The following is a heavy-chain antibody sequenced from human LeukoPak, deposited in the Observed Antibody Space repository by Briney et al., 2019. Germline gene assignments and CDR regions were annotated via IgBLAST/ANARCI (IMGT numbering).Heavy chain of an antibody. V-gene: IGHV4-31*03. D-gene: IGHD3-3*01. CDR1: GGSISSGGYY. J-gene: IGHJ3*02. Sequence: PSETLSLTCTVSGGSISSGGYYWSWIRQHPGKGLEWIGYIYYSGSTYYNPSLKSRVTISVDTSKNQFSLKLSSVTAADTAVYYCARDAGLTIFGVGQPDAFDIWGQGTMVTVSS. CDR2: IYYSGST. CDR3: ARDAGLTIFGVGQPDAFDI.